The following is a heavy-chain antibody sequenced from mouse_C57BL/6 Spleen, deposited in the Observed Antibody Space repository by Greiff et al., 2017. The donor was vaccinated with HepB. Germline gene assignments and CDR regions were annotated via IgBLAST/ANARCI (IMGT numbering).Heavy chain of an antibody. V-gene: IGHV1-55*01. CDR2: IYPGSGST. D-gene: IGHD1-1*01. CDR3: ARRTTVVATGGYFDV. Sequence: VQLQQPGAELVKPGASVKMSCKASGYTFTSYWITWVKQRPGQGLEWIGDIYPGSGSTNYNEKFKSKATLTVDTSSSTAYMQLSSLTSEDSAVYYCARRTTVVATGGYFDVWGTGTTVTVSS. CDR1: GYTFTSYW. J-gene: IGHJ1*03.